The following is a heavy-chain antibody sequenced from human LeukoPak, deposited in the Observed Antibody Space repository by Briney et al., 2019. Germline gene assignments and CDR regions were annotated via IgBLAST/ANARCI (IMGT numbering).Heavy chain of an antibody. V-gene: IGHV3-30-3*01. Sequence: SGGSLRLSCAASGFTFSNYAMHWARQAPGKGLEWVAFISHDRSNSCHADSVKGRFTISRDNSKNTLYLQMNSPTDEDTAAYYCARDLSGSYMSDYWGQGTLVTVSS. CDR3: ARDLSGSYMSDY. J-gene: IGHJ4*02. D-gene: IGHD3-10*01. CDR1: GFTFSNYA. CDR2: ISHDRSNS.